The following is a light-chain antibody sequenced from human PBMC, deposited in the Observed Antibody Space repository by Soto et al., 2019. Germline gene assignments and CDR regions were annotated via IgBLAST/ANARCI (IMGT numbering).Light chain of an antibody. CDR2: KDT. Sequence: SYELTQPPSVSVSPGQTARITCSGDELPKEYAYWYQQKPGQAPLLVIYKDTERPSGIPERFSASRSGTTVTLTISGVQAEDEGDYYCLSADSSRLYVFGTGTKLTVL. CDR1: ELPKEY. CDR3: LSADSSRLYV. V-gene: IGLV3-25*02. J-gene: IGLJ1*01.